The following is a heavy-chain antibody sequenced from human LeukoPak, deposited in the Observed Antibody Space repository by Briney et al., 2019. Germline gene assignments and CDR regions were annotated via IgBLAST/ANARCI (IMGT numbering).Heavy chain of an antibody. CDR3: ARDRSRDGYNVFDYYDY. D-gene: IGHD5-24*01. J-gene: IGHJ4*02. Sequence: GGSLRLSCAASGFTFSSYSMNWVRQAPGKGLEWVSSISSSSSYIYYADSVKGRFTISRDNAKNSLYLQMNSLRAEDTAVYYCARDRSRDGYNVFDYYDYWGQGTLVTVSS. V-gene: IGHV3-21*01. CDR2: ISSSSSYI. CDR1: GFTFSSYS.